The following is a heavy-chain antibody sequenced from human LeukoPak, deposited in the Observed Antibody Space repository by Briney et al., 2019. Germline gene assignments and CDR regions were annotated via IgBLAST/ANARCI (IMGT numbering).Heavy chain of an antibody. V-gene: IGHV4-34*10. D-gene: IGHD6-19*01. Sequence: SETLSLTCAVYGGSFSTYYWSWIRQPPGKGLEWIGEINHSGRTNYNPSLKSRVTMSVDTSKNQFSLKLSSVTAADTAVYYCARAIAVAGPQSYWGQGTLVTVSS. CDR3: ARAIAVAGPQSY. CDR1: GGSFSTYY. J-gene: IGHJ4*02. CDR2: INHSGRT.